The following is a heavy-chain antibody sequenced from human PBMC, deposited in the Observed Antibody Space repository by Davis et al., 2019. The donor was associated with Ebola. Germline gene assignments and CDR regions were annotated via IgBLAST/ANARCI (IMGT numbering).Heavy chain of an antibody. CDR2: IVVGSGNT. V-gene: IGHV1-58*01. D-gene: IGHD1-26*01. J-gene: IGHJ4*02. CDR1: PFSFPRSA. Sequence: AASVKVSCQASPFSFPRSAFQWVRQARGQRLEWIGWIVVGSGNTVCAQKFQERVTITRDMSTSNAYMELSSLRSEDTAVYYCAAAKQGGSRSPFDYWGQGTLVTVSS. CDR3: AAAKQGGSRSPFDY.